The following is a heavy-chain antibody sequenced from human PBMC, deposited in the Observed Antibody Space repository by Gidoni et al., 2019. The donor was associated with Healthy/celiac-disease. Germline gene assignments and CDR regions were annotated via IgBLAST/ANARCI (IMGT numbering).Heavy chain of an antibody. V-gene: IGHV2-5*01. CDR1: GFSLSTSGVG. J-gene: IGHJ2*01. D-gene: IGHD2-2*01. Sequence: QITLKESGPTLVKPTQTLTLTCTFSGFSLSTSGVGVGWIRQPPGKALEWLALIYWNDDKRYSPSLKSRLTITKDTSKNQVVLTMTNMDPVDTATYYCAHTYCSSTSCYINKVTHLPPYWYFDLWGRGTLVTVSS. CDR3: AHTYCSSTSCYINKVTHLPPYWYFDL. CDR2: IYWNDDK.